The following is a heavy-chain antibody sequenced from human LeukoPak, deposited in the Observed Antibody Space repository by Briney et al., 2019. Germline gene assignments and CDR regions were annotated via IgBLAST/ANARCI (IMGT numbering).Heavy chain of an antibody. CDR1: GFTFDDYA. J-gene: IGHJ3*02. CDR2: ISWNSGSI. V-gene: IGHV3-9*01. Sequence: GGSPRLSCAASGFTFDDYAMHWVRQAPGKGLEWVSGISWNSGSIGYADSVKGRFTISRDNAKNSLYLQMNSLRAEDTALYYCAKDMAPYYYDSSGYYYGGPSGFDIWGQGTMVTVSS. D-gene: IGHD3-22*01. CDR3: AKDMAPYYYDSSGYYYGGPSGFDI.